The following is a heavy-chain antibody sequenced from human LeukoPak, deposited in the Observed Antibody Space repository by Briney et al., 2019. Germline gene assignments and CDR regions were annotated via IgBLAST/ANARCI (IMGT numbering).Heavy chain of an antibody. J-gene: IGHJ3*02. CDR1: GYTLTELS. Sequence: ASAKVSCKVSGYTLTELSMHWVRQALGKRLEWMGGFDPEDGETISAQKFQGRLTMTEVRSTDTAYMERSRLRSEDTAVYYCAKGDYYDSSGYYYGVHAFDIWGQGTMV. CDR2: FDPEDGET. D-gene: IGHD3-22*01. CDR3: AKGDYYDSSGYYYGVHAFDI. V-gene: IGHV1-24*01.